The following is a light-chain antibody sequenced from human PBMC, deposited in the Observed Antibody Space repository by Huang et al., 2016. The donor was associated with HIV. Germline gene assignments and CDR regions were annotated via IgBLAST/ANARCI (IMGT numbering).Light chain of an antibody. CDR2: SAS. CDR3: QQYNNWPSIT. Sequence: EIVMTQSPATLFVTPGERTTLSCMASQSVTILAWSQQKPGQTPRLLIYSASTRATGIPARFSCSVSGTDFTLTISSLQSEDFAVYYCQQYNNWPSITFGQGTRLEIK. J-gene: IGKJ5*01. V-gene: IGKV3-15*01. CDR1: QSVTI.